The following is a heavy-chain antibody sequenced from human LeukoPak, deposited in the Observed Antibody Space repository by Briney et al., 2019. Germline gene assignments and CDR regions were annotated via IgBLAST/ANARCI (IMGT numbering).Heavy chain of an antibody. Sequence: SQTLSLTCTVSGGSISSGIDYWTWIRQPAGKGLEWIGRIYTSGSTNYNPSLKSRVTISVDTSKNQFSLKLSSVTAADTAVYYCARGWFGDAFDIWSQGTMVTVSS. CDR1: GGSISSGIDY. V-gene: IGHV4-61*02. CDR3: ARGWFGDAFDI. J-gene: IGHJ3*02. D-gene: IGHD3-10*01. CDR2: IYTSGST.